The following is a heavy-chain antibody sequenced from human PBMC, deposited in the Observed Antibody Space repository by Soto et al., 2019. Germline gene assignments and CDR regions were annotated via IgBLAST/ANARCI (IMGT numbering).Heavy chain of an antibody. CDR3: ARGIGHSHLRTWFDP. D-gene: IGHD5-18*01. V-gene: IGHV4-30-4*01. Sequence: SSETLSLTCTVSGGSISSGDYYWSWIRRPPGKGLEWIGYIYYSGSTYYNPSLKSRVTISVDTSKNQFSLKLSSVTAADTAVYYCARGIGHSHLRTWFDPWGQGTLVTVSS. CDR2: IYYSGST. J-gene: IGHJ5*02. CDR1: GGSISSGDYY.